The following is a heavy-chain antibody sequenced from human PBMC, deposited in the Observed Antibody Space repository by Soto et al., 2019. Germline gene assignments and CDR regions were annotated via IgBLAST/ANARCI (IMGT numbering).Heavy chain of an antibody. V-gene: IGHV3-23*01. CDR1: GFPFSSYA. Sequence: PGGSLRLSCAASGFPFSSYAMSWVRQAPGKGLEWVSAISGSGGSTYYADSVKGRFTISRDNSKNTLYLQMNSLRAEDTAVYYCAKGSRGYCSGGSCYLFDYWGQGTLVTVSS. D-gene: IGHD2-15*01. J-gene: IGHJ4*02. CDR2: ISGSGGST. CDR3: AKGSRGYCSGGSCYLFDY.